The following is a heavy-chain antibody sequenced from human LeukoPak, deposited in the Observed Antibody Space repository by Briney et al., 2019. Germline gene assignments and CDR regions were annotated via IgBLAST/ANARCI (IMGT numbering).Heavy chain of an antibody. D-gene: IGHD6-13*01. CDR1: GFTFSSYA. J-gene: IGHJ4*02. Sequence: GGSLRLSCAASGFTFSSYAMSWVRHAPGKGLEWVSGMSASGGSPYYADPVKGRFTMSRDNSKNTLYLQMNSLRAEDAAVYYCARSDRVAAAANHFDYWGQGTLVTVSS. CDR2: MSASGGSP. CDR3: ARSDRVAAAANHFDY. V-gene: IGHV3-23*01.